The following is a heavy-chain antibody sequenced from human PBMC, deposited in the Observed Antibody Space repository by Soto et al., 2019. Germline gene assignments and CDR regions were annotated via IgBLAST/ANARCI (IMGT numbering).Heavy chain of an antibody. D-gene: IGHD3-3*01. Sequence: GGSLRLSCAASGFTFSSYAMSWVRQAPGKGLEWVSAISGSGGSTYYADSVKGQFTISRDNSKNTLYLQMNSLRAEDTAVYYCAKVTDYDFWSGYNWFDPWGQGTLVTVSS. CDR2: ISGSGGST. CDR3: AKVTDYDFWSGYNWFDP. V-gene: IGHV3-23*01. J-gene: IGHJ5*02. CDR1: GFTFSSYA.